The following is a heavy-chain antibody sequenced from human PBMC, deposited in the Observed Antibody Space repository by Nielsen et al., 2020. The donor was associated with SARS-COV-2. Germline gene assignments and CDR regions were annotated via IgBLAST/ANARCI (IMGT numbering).Heavy chain of an antibody. CDR3: AKALGEYYYYGMDV. CDR1: GFTFSSYG. Sequence: GGSLRLSCAASGFTFSSYGMHWVRQAPGKGLEWVAVISYDGSNKYYADSVKGRFTISRDNSKNTLYLQMNSLRAEDTAVYYCAKALGEYYYYGMDVWGQGTTVTVSS. D-gene: IGHD3-10*01. J-gene: IGHJ6*02. CDR2: ISYDGSNK. V-gene: IGHV3-30*18.